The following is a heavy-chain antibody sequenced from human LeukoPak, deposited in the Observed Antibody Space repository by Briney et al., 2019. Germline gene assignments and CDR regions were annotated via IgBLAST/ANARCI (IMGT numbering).Heavy chain of an antibody. CDR2: IYHSGST. Sequence: SQTLSLTCTVSGGSISSGGYYWSWIRQHPGKGLEWIGYIYHSGSTYYNPSLKSRVTISVDTSKNQFSLKLSSVTAADTAVYYCARKGRTADRTLWAFDIWGQGTMVTVSS. CDR1: GGSISSGGYY. D-gene: IGHD2-21*01. J-gene: IGHJ3*02. CDR3: ARKGRTADRTLWAFDI. V-gene: IGHV4-31*03.